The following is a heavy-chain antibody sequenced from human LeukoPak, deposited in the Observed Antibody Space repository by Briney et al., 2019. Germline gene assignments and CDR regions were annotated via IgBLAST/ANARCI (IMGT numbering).Heavy chain of an antibody. D-gene: IGHD3-22*01. Sequence: GGSLRLSCAASGFTFSNAWMTWVRQAPGKGLDWVGRIKSKTDGGTTDYAAPVKGRFTISRDDSKNTLYLQMNSLKTEDTAVYYCTTSAYYDSSGYYYRSHWGQGTLVTVSS. CDR3: TTSAYYDSSGYYYRSH. CDR2: IKSKTDGGTT. J-gene: IGHJ4*02. V-gene: IGHV3-15*01. CDR1: GFTFSNAW.